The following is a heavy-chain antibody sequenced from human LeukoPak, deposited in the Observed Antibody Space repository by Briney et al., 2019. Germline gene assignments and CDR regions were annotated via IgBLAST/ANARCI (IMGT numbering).Heavy chain of an antibody. CDR2: ISSSGSTI. D-gene: IGHD5-18*01. CDR1: GFTFSSYE. Sequence: GGSPRLSCAASGFTFSSYEMNWVRQAPGKGLEWVSYISSSGSTIYHADSVKGRFTISRDNAKNSLYLQMNSLRAEDTAVYYCARGFTAMEGTPTDYWGQGTLVTVSS. J-gene: IGHJ4*02. CDR3: ARGFTAMEGTPTDY. V-gene: IGHV3-48*03.